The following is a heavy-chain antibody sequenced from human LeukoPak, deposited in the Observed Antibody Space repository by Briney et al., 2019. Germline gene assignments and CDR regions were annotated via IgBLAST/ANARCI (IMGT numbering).Heavy chain of an antibody. D-gene: IGHD2-15*01. J-gene: IGHJ3*02. V-gene: IGHV3-15*01. CDR2: IKSKTDGGTT. CDR3: AKGLVGAMVPGVHI. Sequence: PGGSLRLSCAASGFTFSNAWMSWVRQAPGKGLEWVGRIKSKTDGGTTDYAAPVKGRFTISRDDSKNTLYLQMNSLKTEDTAVYYCAKGLVGAMVPGVHIWGQGTMVTVSS. CDR1: GFTFSNAW.